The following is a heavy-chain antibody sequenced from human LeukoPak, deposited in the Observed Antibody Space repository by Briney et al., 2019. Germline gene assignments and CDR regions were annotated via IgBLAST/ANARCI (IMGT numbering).Heavy chain of an antibody. V-gene: IGHV4-39*07. CDR1: GGSISSSSYY. CDR3: ARVVQAYSSSSGTVDY. CDR2: MYYRGST. Sequence: SETLSLTCTVSGGSISSSSYYWGWIRQPPGKGLERNESMYYRGSTIYNPSLKSRVTISVATSKNQSSLKQSSVTAAGTAVYYCARVVQAYSSSSGTVDYWGQGTLGTVSP. J-gene: IGHJ4*02. D-gene: IGHD6-6*01.